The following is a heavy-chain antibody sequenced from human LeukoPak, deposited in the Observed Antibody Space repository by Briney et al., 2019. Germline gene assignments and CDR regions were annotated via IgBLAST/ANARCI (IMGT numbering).Heavy chain of an antibody. Sequence: PGGSLRLSCAASGFTFNNYWMSWVRQGPGKGLEWVAHIKEDTSQKYYVGSVEGRFTISRDNARNSLYLQMNNLRAEDTAVYYCARAGLYQLLWAFDYWGQGNLVTVSS. J-gene: IGHJ4*02. CDR2: IKEDTSQK. CDR1: GFTFNNYW. D-gene: IGHD2-2*01. CDR3: ARAGLYQLLWAFDY. V-gene: IGHV3-7*01.